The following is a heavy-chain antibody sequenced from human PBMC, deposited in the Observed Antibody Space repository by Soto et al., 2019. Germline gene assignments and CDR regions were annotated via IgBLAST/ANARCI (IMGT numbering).Heavy chain of an antibody. V-gene: IGHV3-33*01. CDR2: IWYDGSNK. D-gene: IGHD6-19*01. CDR1: GFTFSSYG. J-gene: IGHJ6*02. CDR3: ARDNSSGWFDYYYYGMDV. Sequence: PGGSLRLSCAASGFTFSSYGMHWVRQAPGKGLEWVAVIWYDGSNKYYVDSVKGRFTISRDNSKNTLYLQMNSLRAEDTAVYYCARDNSSGWFDYYYYGMDVWGQGTTVTVSS.